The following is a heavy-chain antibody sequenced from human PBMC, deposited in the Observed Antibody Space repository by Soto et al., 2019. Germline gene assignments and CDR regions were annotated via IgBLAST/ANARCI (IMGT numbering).Heavy chain of an antibody. D-gene: IGHD2-15*01. CDR1: GFTFSSYG. CDR2: ISYDGSNK. CDR3: AKDLLVVVAATPYYYYYGMDV. J-gene: IGHJ6*02. V-gene: IGHV3-30*18. Sequence: LRLSCAASGFTFSSYGMHWVRQAPVKGLEWVAVISYDGSNKYYADSVKGRFTISRDNSKNTLYLQMNSLRAEDTAVYYCAKDLLVVVAATPYYYYYGMDVWGQGTTVTAP.